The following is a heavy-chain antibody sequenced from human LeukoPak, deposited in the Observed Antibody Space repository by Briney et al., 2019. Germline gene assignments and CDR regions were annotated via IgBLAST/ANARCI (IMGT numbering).Heavy chain of an antibody. D-gene: IGHD2-15*01. CDR3: ARGKAAPDY. J-gene: IGHJ4*02. CDR2: INSSGSGT. Sequence: GGSLRLSCAVSGFTFSSFAMSWVRQAPGKGLEWVSVINSSGSGTYYADSVKGRFTISRDNAKNSLHLQMNSLRVEDTAVYYCARGKAAPDYWGQGTLVTVS. CDR1: GFTFSSFA. V-gene: IGHV3-23*01.